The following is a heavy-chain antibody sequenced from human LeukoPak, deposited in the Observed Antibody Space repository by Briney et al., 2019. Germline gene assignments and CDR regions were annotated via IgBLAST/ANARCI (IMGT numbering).Heavy chain of an antibody. CDR3: TKGDGSGATYFDY. J-gene: IGHJ4*02. V-gene: IGHV3-7*03. D-gene: IGHD1-26*01. Sequence: GGSLRLSCAASGFTFSSYWMSWVRQTPGKGLEWVASIKQDGSEKYYVDSVKGRFTISRDKSKNTLYLQMNSLRVEDTAVYYCTKGDGSGATYFDYWGQGTLVTVSP. CDR2: IKQDGSEK. CDR1: GFTFSSYW.